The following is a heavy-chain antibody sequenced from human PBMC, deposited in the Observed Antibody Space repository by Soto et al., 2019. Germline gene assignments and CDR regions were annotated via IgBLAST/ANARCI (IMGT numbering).Heavy chain of an antibody. CDR3: ARARRLEKWFDS. CDR2: INSDGNT. V-gene: IGHV4-4*07. D-gene: IGHD5-12*01. J-gene: IGHJ5*01. CDR1: GGSLFGDY. Sequence: KPXETLSVPCTVSGGSLFGDYCTWIRQPAGGGLDWIGLINSDGNTNYSPSLKSRVTMSVDPSRKHFSLNLTSVTAADTASYFCARARRLEKWFDSWGPGIQVTVSS.